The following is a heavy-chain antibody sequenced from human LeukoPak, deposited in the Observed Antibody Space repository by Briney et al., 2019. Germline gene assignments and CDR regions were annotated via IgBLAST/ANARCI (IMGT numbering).Heavy chain of an antibody. CDR3: ARDHISSGWYGGFDL. Sequence: GGSLRLSCTASGFSFKDIYISWVRQAPGKGLEWVSVVYSGGSTYYGESVKGRFTMSRDNSKNKMYLQMNSLRVEDTAVYYCARDHISSGWYGGFDLWGQGTLVTVSS. V-gene: IGHV3-53*01. CDR2: VYSGGST. J-gene: IGHJ5*01. CDR1: GFSFKDIY. D-gene: IGHD6-19*01.